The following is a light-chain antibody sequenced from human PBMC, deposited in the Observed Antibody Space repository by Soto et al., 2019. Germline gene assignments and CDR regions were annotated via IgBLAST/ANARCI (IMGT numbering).Light chain of an antibody. CDR2: DAS. CDR3: QQYNSYSRT. Sequence: IQMTQSPSTLSASVGDRVTITCRASQSISSWLAWYQQKPGKAPKLLIYDASSLESGVPSRFSGSGSGTEFTLTISSLQPDDFATYYCQQYNSYSRTFGPGTKVDIK. CDR1: QSISSW. J-gene: IGKJ3*01. V-gene: IGKV1-5*01.